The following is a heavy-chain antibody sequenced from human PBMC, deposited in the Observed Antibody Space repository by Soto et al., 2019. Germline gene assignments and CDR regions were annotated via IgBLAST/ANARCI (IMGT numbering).Heavy chain of an antibody. J-gene: IGHJ4*02. Sequence: SETLSLTCAVYGGSFSGYYWSWIRQPPGKGLEWIGEINHSGSTNYNPSLKSRVTISVDTLKNQFSLKLSSVTAADTAVYYCARSAAGTIDYWGQGTLVTVSS. CDR1: GGSFSGYY. D-gene: IGHD6-13*01. CDR3: ARSAAGTIDY. CDR2: INHSGST. V-gene: IGHV4-34*01.